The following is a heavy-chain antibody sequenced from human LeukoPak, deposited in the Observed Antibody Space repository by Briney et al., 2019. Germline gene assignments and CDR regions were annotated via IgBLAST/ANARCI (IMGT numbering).Heavy chain of an antibody. CDR3: TRDEEGASREFDY. Sequence: GGSLRLSCTASGFTFGDYAMSWFRQAPGKGLEWVGFIRSKAYGGTTEYAASVKGRFTISRDDSKNTLYLQMNSLRVEDTAVYYCTRDEEGASREFDYWGQGALVTVSS. CDR2: IRSKAYGGTT. J-gene: IGHJ4*02. V-gene: IGHV3-49*03. D-gene: IGHD1-26*01. CDR1: GFTFGDYA.